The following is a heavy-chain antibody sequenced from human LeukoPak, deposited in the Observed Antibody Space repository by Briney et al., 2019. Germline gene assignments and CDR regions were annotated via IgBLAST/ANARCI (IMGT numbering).Heavy chain of an antibody. Sequence: SETLSLTCAVYGGSFSGYYWSWIRQPPGKGLEWIGEINHSGSTYYNPSLKSRVTISVDTSKNQFSLKLSSLTAADTAVYYCARLRRSRLAEFDYWGQGTLVTVSS. CDR3: ARLRRSRLAEFDY. CDR1: GGSFSGYY. CDR2: INHSGST. J-gene: IGHJ4*02. V-gene: IGHV4-34*01. D-gene: IGHD3-3*02.